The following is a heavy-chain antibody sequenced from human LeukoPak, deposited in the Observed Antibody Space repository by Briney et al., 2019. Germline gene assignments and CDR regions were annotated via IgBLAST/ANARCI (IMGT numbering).Heavy chain of an antibody. CDR2: ISGSGGST. J-gene: IGHJ4*02. CDR1: GFTFSSYA. D-gene: IGHD2-15*01. CDR3: AKARVGGSGYLDY. V-gene: IGHV3-23*01. Sequence: GGSLRLSCAASGFTFSSYAMSWVRQAPGKGLEWVSAISGSGGSTYYADSVKGRFTTSRDNSKNTLYLQMNSLRAEDTAVYYCAKARVGGSGYLDYWGQGTLVTVSS.